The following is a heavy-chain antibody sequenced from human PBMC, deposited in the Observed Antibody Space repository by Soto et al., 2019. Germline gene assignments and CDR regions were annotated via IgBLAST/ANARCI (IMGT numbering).Heavy chain of an antibody. CDR2: ILVDGRT. CDR1: GFICSSYD. CDR3: AKATATGGGAFDI. Sequence: GGSLRLSCAASGFICSSYDMSWVRQAPGKGLEWVSTILVDGRTFYVDSVKGRFTISRDSSQNTVYLQMNSLTAGDTALYYCAKATATGGGAFDICGQGTVVTVSS. V-gene: IGHV3-23*01. J-gene: IGHJ3*02. D-gene: IGHD2-8*02.